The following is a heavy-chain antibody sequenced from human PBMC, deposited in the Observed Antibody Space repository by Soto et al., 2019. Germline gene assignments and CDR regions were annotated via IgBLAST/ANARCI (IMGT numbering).Heavy chain of an antibody. CDR1: GYTFTNYD. CDR2: MNPYNGNT. V-gene: IGHV1-8*01. J-gene: IGHJ4*02. D-gene: IGHD3-10*01. CDR3: ARGPGDLGCLDS. Sequence: ASVKVSCKASGYTFTNYDIIWVRQAPGQGLECMGWMNPYNGNTGYAQNFQGRVTMTRNTSINTAYMELSSLKSEDTAVYYCARGPGDLGCLDSWGQGALATVSS.